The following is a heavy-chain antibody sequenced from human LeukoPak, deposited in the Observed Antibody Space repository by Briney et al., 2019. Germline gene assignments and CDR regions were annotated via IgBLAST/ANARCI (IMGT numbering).Heavy chain of an antibody. Sequence: GESLKISCKGSGYSFTSYWIGWVRQMPGKGLEWMGIIYPGDSDTRFSPSFQGQVTPSVDTSISTAYLQWDSLKAADTGVYYCARWWRTSSEQVGFDHWGQGTLVTVSS. J-gene: IGHJ4*02. CDR2: IYPGDSDT. D-gene: IGHD2-2*01. V-gene: IGHV5-51*01. CDR3: ARWWRTSSEQVGFDH. CDR1: GYSFTSYW.